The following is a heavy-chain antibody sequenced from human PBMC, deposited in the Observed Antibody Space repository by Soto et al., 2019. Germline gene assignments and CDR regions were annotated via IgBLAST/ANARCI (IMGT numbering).Heavy chain of an antibody. CDR3: AKESSRGWVDY. CDR2: ISGSGGST. J-gene: IGHJ4*02. Sequence: EVQLLESGGGLVQPGGSLRLSCAASGFTFSSYVISWVRQAPGKGLEWVSGISGSGGSTYYADSVKGRFTISRDNSKDTLYLQMNSQRAEDTAVYYCAKESSRGWVDYWGQGTLVTVSS. CDR1: GFTFSSYV. V-gene: IGHV3-23*01. D-gene: IGHD6-19*01.